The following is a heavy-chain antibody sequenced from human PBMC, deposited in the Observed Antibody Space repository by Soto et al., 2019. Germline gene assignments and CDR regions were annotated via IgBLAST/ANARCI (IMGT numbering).Heavy chain of an antibody. CDR3: AKGEGEGPHNWNSVAFDI. J-gene: IGHJ3*02. V-gene: IGHV3-23*01. CDR1: GFTFSSYA. CDR2: ISGSGGST. Sequence: EVQLLESGGGLVQPGGSLRLSCAASGFTFSSYAMSWVRQAPGKGLEWVSAISGSGGSTYYADSVKGRFTISRDNSKNTLYLQMNSLRAEDTAVYYCAKGEGEGPHNWNSVAFDIWGQGTMVTVSS. D-gene: IGHD1-1*01.